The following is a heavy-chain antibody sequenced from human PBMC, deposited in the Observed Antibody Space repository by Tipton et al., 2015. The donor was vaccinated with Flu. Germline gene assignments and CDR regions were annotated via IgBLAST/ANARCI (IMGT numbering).Heavy chain of an antibody. Sequence: LRLSCAVYGGSFSGYYWSWIRQPPGKGLEWIGEINHSGSTNYNPSLKSRVTISVNTSKTQFSLKLSSVTAADTAVYYCARGRGASSITIFGVVINPRGWFDPWGQGTLVTVSS. D-gene: IGHD3-3*01. CDR3: ARGRGASSITIFGVVINPRGWFDP. V-gene: IGHV4-34*01. CDR2: INHSGST. CDR1: GGSFSGYY. J-gene: IGHJ5*02.